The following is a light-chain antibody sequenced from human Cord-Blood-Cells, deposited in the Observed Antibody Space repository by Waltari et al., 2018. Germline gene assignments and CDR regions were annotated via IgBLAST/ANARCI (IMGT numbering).Light chain of an antibody. CDR2: AAS. J-gene: IGKJ2*03. V-gene: IGKV3-11*01. CDR1: QSVSSY. CDR3: QQRSNWPPYS. Sequence: EIVLTPSPATLSLSPGERATLSCRASQSVSSYLAWYQQKPGQAPRLLIYAASNRATCIPARFSGSGAGTDFTLTISSLEPEDLAVYYCQQRSNWPPYSFGQGTKMEIK.